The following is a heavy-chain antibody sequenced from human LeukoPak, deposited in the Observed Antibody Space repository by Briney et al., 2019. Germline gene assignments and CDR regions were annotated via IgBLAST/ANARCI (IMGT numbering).Heavy chain of an antibody. CDR1: GFTFSTYA. V-gene: IGHV3-23*01. J-gene: IGHJ4*02. CDR3: AKDRAGYSGARGFDC. Sequence: GGTLRLSCAASGFTFSTYAVSWVRQAPGKGLEWVSAVTATGGSTYYADSVKGRFTISRDNSKNTLYLQMNSLGAADTAVYYCAKDRAGYSGARGFDCWGQGTLVTVSS. CDR2: VTATGGST. D-gene: IGHD5-12*01.